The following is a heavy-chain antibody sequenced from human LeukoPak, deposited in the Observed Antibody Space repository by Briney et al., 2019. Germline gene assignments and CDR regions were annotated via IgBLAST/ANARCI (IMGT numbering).Heavy chain of an antibody. J-gene: IGHJ4*02. D-gene: IGHD1-26*01. CDR2: ISYDGSNK. CDR1: GFTYSNYA. CDR3: ARSVGATMRKNLYFDY. Sequence: PGGSLRLSCAASGFTYSNYAMHWVRQAPGKGLEWVALISYDGSNKYYAESVKGRFTISRDNSKNTLDLQMNSLRAEDTAVYYCARSVGATMRKNLYFDYWGQGTLVTVSS. V-gene: IGHV3-30*14.